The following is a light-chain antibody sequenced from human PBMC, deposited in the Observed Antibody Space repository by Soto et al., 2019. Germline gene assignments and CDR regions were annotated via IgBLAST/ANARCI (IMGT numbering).Light chain of an antibody. CDR2: DAS. CDR1: QSVSSSY. V-gene: IGKV3D-20*02. J-gene: IGKJ5*01. Sequence: EIVLTQSPGTLSLSPGERATLSCRASQSVSSSYLAWYQQIPGQAPRLLINDASRRATGIPDRFSGSGSGTDFTLTISRLEPEDFAVYYCQQRSNWPPITFGQGTRLENK. CDR3: QQRSNWPPIT.